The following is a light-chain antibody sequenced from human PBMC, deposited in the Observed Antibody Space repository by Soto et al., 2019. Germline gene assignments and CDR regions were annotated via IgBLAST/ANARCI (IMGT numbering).Light chain of an antibody. J-gene: IGKJ2*01. CDR1: QSVLHSSKNTNY. Sequence: DIVMTQSPESLAVSLGERATINCKSSQSVLHSSKNTNYLAWYQQKPGQSPKLLIYWASTRESGVPDRFSGSGSGTDFTLTITSLQAEDVAVYYCQEYYSSPYTFGQGTKLEIK. V-gene: IGKV4-1*01. CDR2: WAS. CDR3: QEYYSSPYT.